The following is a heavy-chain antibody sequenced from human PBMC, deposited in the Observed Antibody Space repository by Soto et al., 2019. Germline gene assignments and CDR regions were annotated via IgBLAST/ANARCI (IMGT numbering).Heavy chain of an antibody. CDR1: GFTFSSYA. CDR3: AKDRVDTAMVLYYYYYYGMDV. D-gene: IGHD5-18*01. Sequence: PGGSLRLSCAASGFTFSSYAMSWVRQAPGKGLKWVSAISGSGGSTYYADSVKGRFTISRDNSKNTLYLQMNSLRAEDTAVYYCAKDRVDTAMVLYYYYYYGMDVWGQGTTVTVSS. J-gene: IGHJ6*02. CDR2: ISGSGGST. V-gene: IGHV3-23*01.